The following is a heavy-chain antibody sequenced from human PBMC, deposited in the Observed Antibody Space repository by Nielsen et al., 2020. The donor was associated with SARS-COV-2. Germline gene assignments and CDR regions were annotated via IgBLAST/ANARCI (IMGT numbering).Heavy chain of an antibody. J-gene: IGHJ4*02. CDR3: AGGPNPVTGTFYFDY. CDR1: GGSINLGGYY. D-gene: IGHD2-21*02. CDR2: ISHSGTT. Sequence: SETLSLTCTVSGGSINLGGYYWTWIRQHPGKGLEWIETISHSGTTYYNSSLRSRVSISVDTPNNQFSLKLTSVTAADAAVYYCAGGPNPVTGTFYFDYWGQGILVTVSS. V-gene: IGHV4-39*07.